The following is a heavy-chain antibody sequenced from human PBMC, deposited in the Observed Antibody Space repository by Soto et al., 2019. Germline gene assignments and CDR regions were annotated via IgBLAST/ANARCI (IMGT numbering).Heavy chain of an antibody. J-gene: IGHJ5*02. Sequence: SETLSLTCAVSGYSISSGYYWGWLRQPPGKGLEWMGSIYHGGSTYYNPSLNSRVTLSIDMTNNHVSLILNSVTAADTAVYYCARVGPWVPYYYDSSPYTFENWFDPWGQGTLVTVSS. CDR1: GYSISSGYY. V-gene: IGHV4-38-2*01. CDR2: IYHGGST. D-gene: IGHD3-22*01. CDR3: ARVGPWVPYYYDSSPYTFENWFDP.